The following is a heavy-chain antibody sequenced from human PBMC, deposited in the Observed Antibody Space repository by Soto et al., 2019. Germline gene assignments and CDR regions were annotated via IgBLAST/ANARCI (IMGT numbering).Heavy chain of an antibody. CDR2: IYPGGSDT. D-gene: IGHD3-10*01. CDR1: GYFFTSYW. Sequence: GQSLKISCKGSGYFFTSYWIGWVRQMPGKGLEWMGIIYPGGSDTRYSPSFQGQVTISADKSIRTAYLQWSSLKASDTAMYYCAGGGVRGVITRTRDYFGMDVWGQGTTVTVSS. CDR3: AGGGVRGVITRTRDYFGMDV. V-gene: IGHV5-51*01. J-gene: IGHJ6*02.